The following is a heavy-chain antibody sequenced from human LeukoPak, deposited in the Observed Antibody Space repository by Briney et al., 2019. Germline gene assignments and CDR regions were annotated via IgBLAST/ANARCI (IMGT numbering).Heavy chain of an antibody. Sequence: PGGSLRLSCAPSGFTLDDYAMHWVRQAPGHGLEWVSGISWNRGSIGYADSVTGRFTISRDNAKNSLYLQMNSLRAEDMALYYCARDMVRDVYNRESAFDSWGQGTMVTVSS. V-gene: IGHV3-9*03. CDR3: ARDMVRDVYNRESAFDS. CDR2: ISWNRGSI. J-gene: IGHJ3*02. CDR1: GFTLDDYA. D-gene: IGHD5-24*01.